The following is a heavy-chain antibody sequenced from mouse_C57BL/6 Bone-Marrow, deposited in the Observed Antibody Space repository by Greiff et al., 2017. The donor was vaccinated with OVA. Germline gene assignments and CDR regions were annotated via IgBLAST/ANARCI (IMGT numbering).Heavy chain of an antibody. CDR1: GYTFTDYN. CDR3: ARASNWYFDV. J-gene: IGHJ1*03. CDR2: INPNNGGT. Sequence: EVKLMESGPELVKPGASVKMSCKASGYTFTDYNMHWVKQSHGKSLEWIGYINPNNGGTSYNQKFKGKATLTVNKSSSTAYMELRSLTSEDSAVYYCARASNWYFDVWGTGTTVTVSS. V-gene: IGHV1-22*01.